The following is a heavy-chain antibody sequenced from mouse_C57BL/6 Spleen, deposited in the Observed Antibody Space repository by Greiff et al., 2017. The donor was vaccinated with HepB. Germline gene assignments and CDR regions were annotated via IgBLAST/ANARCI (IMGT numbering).Heavy chain of an antibody. CDR3: ARRGGLRRDWYFGV. J-gene: IGHJ1*03. V-gene: IGHV1-18*01. CDR2: INPNNGGT. Sequence: EVQLQQSGPELVKPGASVKISCKASGYTFTDYNMDWVKQSPGKSLEWIGDINPNNGGTNYNQKFKGKATLTVDKSSSTAYMELRSLTSEDTAVYYGARRGGLRRDWYFGVWGTGTTVTVSS. CDR1: GYTFTDYN. D-gene: IGHD2-4*01.